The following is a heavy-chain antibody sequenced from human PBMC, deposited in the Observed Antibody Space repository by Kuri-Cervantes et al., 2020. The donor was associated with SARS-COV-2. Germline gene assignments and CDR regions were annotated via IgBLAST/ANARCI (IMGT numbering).Heavy chain of an antibody. V-gene: IGHV3-53*01. Sequence: GESLKISCAASGFTVSSNYMSWVRQAPGKGLEWVSSIYSSGSTYYADSVKGRFTSSRENYKNTVYLQLNSLRVEDTAVYYCARSTVGFDSWGQGTLVHGAS. CDR3: ARSTVGFDS. J-gene: IGHJ4*02. CDR2: IYSSGST. CDR1: GFTVSSNY. D-gene: IGHD4-23*01.